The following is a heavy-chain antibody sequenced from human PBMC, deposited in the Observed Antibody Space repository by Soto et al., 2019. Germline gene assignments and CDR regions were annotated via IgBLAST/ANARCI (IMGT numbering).Heavy chain of an antibody. V-gene: IGHV4-39*01. D-gene: IGHD1-26*01. Sequence: SETLSLTCTVSGGSISSETYYWGWIRQPPGKGLEWIGSIYYSGSTYYNPSLKSRVTIFVDTSKNQFSLKLSSVTAADTAVYYCARGASGSYFEFDYWGQGTLVTVSS. CDR2: IYYSGST. J-gene: IGHJ4*02. CDR3: ARGASGSYFEFDY. CDR1: GGSISSETYY.